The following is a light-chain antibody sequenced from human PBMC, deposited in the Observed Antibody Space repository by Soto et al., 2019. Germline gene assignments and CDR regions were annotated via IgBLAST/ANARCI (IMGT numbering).Light chain of an antibody. CDR3: QQYNNWPYT. Sequence: EIVLTHSPATLSVSPGGRATLSCRASQSVGSNLAWYQQRPGQPPRLLIYDASTRATDIPARFSGGGSGTECTLTISSLQSEDFAVYYCQQYNNWPYTFGQGTKLQIK. CDR1: QSVGSN. V-gene: IGKV3-15*01. CDR2: DAS. J-gene: IGKJ2*01.